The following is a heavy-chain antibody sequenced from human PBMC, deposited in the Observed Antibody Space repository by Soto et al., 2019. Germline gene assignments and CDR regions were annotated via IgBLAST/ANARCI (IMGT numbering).Heavy chain of an antibody. CDR3: ARDPKTSGGQHWAFNYFDS. D-gene: IGHD7-27*01. Sequence: GGSLRLSCAASGFTFSSYAMSWVRQAPGKGLEWVSAISGSGGSTYYADSVKGRFTISRDNSKSTLYLQVDSLRPEDAAVYYCARDPKTSGGQHWAFNYFDSWGQGTLVTVSS. CDR2: ISGSGGST. V-gene: IGHV3-23*01. CDR1: GFTFSSYA. J-gene: IGHJ4*02.